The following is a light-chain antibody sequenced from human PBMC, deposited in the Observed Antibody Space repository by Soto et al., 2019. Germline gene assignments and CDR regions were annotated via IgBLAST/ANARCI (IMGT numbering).Light chain of an antibody. Sequence: QSVLTQPASVSGSPGQSITISCTGTITDIGAYNYVSWYQQHPGKAPKLLIYGVSSRPSGVSNRFSGSKSGNAAYLTISGLQADDEADYYCRSYTSRITPSVFATGTKVTVL. CDR2: GVS. CDR1: ITDIGAYNY. V-gene: IGLV2-14*01. J-gene: IGLJ1*01. CDR3: RSYTSRITPSV.